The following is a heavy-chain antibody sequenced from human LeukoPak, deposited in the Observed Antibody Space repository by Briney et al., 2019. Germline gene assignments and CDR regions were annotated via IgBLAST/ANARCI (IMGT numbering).Heavy chain of an antibody. V-gene: IGHV4-59*01. CDR1: GGSISTYY. Sequence: SETLSLTCTVSGGSISTYYWSWIRQPPGKRLEWIGYIYYRGSTNYNPSLKSRVTISVDTSKNQFSLKVTSVTAADTAVYYCARVDYTVSPPYYFDYWGQGTLVTVSS. CDR2: IYYRGST. CDR3: ARVDYTVSPPYYFDY. J-gene: IGHJ4*02. D-gene: IGHD4-17*01.